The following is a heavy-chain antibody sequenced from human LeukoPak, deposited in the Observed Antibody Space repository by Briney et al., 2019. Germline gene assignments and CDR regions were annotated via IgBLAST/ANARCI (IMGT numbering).Heavy chain of an antibody. D-gene: IGHD6-6*01. Sequence: ASVKVSCKVSGYTLTELSMHWVRQAPGKGLEWMGGFDPEDGETIYAQKFQGRVTMTEDTSTDTAYMELSSLRSEDTAVYYCATFSSSRPLYWYSDLWGRGTLVTVSS. CDR2: FDPEDGET. J-gene: IGHJ2*01. CDR3: ATFSSSRPLYWYSDL. V-gene: IGHV1-24*01. CDR1: GYTLTELS.